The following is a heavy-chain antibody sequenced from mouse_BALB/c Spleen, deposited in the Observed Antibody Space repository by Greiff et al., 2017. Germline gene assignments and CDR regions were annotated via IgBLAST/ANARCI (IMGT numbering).Heavy chain of an antibody. D-gene: IGHD2-1*01. V-gene: IGHV1-5*01. Sequence: EVQLQQSGTVLARPGASVKMSCKASGYSFTSYWMHWVNQRPGQGLEWIGAIYPGNSDTSYNQKFKGKAKLTAVTSSSTAYMELSSLTNEDSAVYYCTSMEPTYFDVGGAGTTVTVSS. CDR3: TSMEPTYFDV. CDR1: GYSFTSYW. CDR2: IYPGNSDT. J-gene: IGHJ1*01.